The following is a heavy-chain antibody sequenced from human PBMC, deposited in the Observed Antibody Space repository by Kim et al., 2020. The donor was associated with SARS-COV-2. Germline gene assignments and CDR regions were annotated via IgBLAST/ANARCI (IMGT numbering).Heavy chain of an antibody. J-gene: IGHJ4*02. D-gene: IGHD3-10*01. CDR2: ISHRGTA. CDR3: AITLGSGSLYD. CDR1: GGSISSSRYY. Sequence: SETLSLTCSVSGGSISSSRYYWSWIRQHPGKGLEWIGYISHRGTAYYNPSLKSRLTISVDTSTSQFSLKLTSVTAADTAVYYCAITLGSGSLYDWVQGT. V-gene: IGHV4-31*03.